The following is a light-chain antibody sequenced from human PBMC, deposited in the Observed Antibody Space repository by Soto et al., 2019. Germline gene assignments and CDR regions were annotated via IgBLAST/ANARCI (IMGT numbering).Light chain of an antibody. CDR2: EVI. J-gene: IGLJ3*02. CDR1: SSDVGDYNF. CDR3: SSYTGSITLM. V-gene: IGLV2-14*01. Sequence: QSALTQPASVSGSPGQSITISCTGTSSDVGDYNFVSWYQQHPGKAPKLLIYEVIKRPSGVSSRFSGSKSGNTASLTISGLQAEDEADYYCSSYTGSITLMFGGGTKLTVL.